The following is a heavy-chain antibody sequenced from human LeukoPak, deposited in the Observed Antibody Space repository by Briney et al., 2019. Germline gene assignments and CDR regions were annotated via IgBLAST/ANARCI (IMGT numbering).Heavy chain of an antibody. D-gene: IGHD3-10*01. Sequence: PSETLSLTCTVSGGSISSSSYYWGWIRQPPGKGLEWIGSIYYSGSTYYNPSLKSRVTISVDTSKNQFSLKLSSVTAADTAVYYCARPKRAQIWLNAFDIWGQGTMVTVSS. CDR2: IYYSGST. J-gene: IGHJ3*02. V-gene: IGHV4-39*07. CDR3: ARPKRAQIWLNAFDI. CDR1: GGSISSSSYY.